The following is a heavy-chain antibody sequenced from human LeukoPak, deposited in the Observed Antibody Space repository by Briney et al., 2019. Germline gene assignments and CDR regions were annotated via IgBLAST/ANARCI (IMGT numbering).Heavy chain of an antibody. CDR2: IYSGGST. V-gene: IGHV3-53*01. CDR1: GFTVSSNY. J-gene: IGHJ4*02. Sequence: GGSLRLSCAAPGFTVSSNYMSWVRQAPGKGLEWVSVIYSGGSTYYADSVKGRFTISRDNSKNTLYLQMNSLRAEDTAVYYCARPAGYSYANFDYWGQGTLVTVSS. CDR3: ARPAGYSYANFDY. D-gene: IGHD5-18*01.